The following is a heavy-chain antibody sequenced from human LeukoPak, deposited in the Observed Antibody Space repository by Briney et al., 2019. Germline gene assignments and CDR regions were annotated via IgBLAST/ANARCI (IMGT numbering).Heavy chain of an antibody. CDR1: GYTFTSYG. Sequence: ASVKVSCEASGYTFTSYGISWVRQAPGQGLEWMGWISAYNGNTNYAQKLQGRVTMTTDTSTSTAYMELRSLRSDDTAVYYCATIRDIVVVPAADPHYYFDYWGQGTLVTVSS. CDR2: ISAYNGNT. V-gene: IGHV1-18*01. J-gene: IGHJ4*02. CDR3: ATIRDIVVVPAADPHYYFDY. D-gene: IGHD2-2*01.